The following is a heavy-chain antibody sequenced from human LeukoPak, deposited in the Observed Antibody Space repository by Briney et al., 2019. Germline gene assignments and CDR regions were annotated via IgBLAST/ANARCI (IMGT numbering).Heavy chain of an antibody. CDR1: GGSFSGYY. D-gene: IGHD1-1*01. J-gene: IGHJ4*02. CDR3: ARGGRKRTVPQPVDY. Sequence: PSETLSLTCAVYGGSFSGYYWSWIRQPPGKGLEWIGEINHSGSTNYNPSLKSRVTISVDTSKNQFSLKLSSVTAADTAVNYCARGGRKRTVPQPVDYWGQGTLVTVSS. CDR2: INHSGST. V-gene: IGHV4-34*01.